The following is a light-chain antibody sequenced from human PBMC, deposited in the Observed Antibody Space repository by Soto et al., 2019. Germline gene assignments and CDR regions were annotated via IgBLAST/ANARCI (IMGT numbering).Light chain of an antibody. CDR3: QQYGIPPP. J-gene: IGKJ1*01. CDR2: DAS. Sequence: EIVLTQSPGTLSLSPGERATLSCRSSQSVSSSYLAWYQQKPGQAPRLLIYDASNRATGIPDRFSGSGSVTDFTLTISRLEPEDFAVYYCQQYGIPPPFGQGTKVDIK. CDR1: QSVSSSY. V-gene: IGKV3-20*01.